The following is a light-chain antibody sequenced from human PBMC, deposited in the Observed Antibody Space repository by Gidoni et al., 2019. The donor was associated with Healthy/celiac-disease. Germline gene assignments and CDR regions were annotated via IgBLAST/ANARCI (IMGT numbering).Light chain of an antibody. CDR3: QQYNNWPRT. CDR1: QRVSSN. CDR2: GAS. Sequence: DIVMPQSPATLSVSPGERATLSCRASQRVSSNLAWYQQKPGQAPRLLIYGASTRATGIPARFSGSGSGTEFTLTISSLQSEDFAVYYCQQYNNWPRTFGQGTKVEIK. J-gene: IGKJ1*01. V-gene: IGKV3-15*01.